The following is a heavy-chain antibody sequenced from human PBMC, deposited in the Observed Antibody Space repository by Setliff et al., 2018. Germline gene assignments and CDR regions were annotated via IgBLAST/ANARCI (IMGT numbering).Heavy chain of an antibody. D-gene: IGHD4-17*01. J-gene: IGHJ5*02. CDR2: ITVSGHST. CDR3: SRDPNGDYVGAFDP. V-gene: IGHV3-23*01. Sequence: PGGSLRLSCAASGFTFSTYWMSWLRQAPGKGLEWVSSITVSGHSTYTDSVKGRFSISRDNSRNTLYLQMNSLRAEDTASYFCSRDPNGDYVGAFDPWGQGILVTVSS. CDR1: GFTFSTYW.